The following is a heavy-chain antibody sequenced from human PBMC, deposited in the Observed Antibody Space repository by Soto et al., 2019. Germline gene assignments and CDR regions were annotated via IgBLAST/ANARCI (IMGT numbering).Heavy chain of an antibody. V-gene: IGHV3-21*01. D-gene: IGHD6-13*01. J-gene: IGHJ4*02. CDR1: GFTFSSYS. CDR2: ISSSSSYI. CDR3: ASSGSVSSWSREYYFDY. Sequence: EVQLVESGGGLVKPGGSLRLSCAASGFTFSSYSMNWVRQAPGKGLEWVASISSSSSYIYYADSVKGRFTISRDNAKNSLYRQMNSLRAEDTAVYDCASSGSVSSWSREYYFDYCGQGTLVTVSS.